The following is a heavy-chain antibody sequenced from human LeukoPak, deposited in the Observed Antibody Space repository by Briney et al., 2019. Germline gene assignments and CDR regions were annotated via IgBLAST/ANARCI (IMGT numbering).Heavy chain of an antibody. V-gene: IGHV1-18*01. Sequence: ASVKVSYKPSGYTFTRYGISGVPQSPGQGLEWMGWMSAYNGNTNYAQKLKGRVTMTTDTSTSTAYMELRSLRSYNTAGYYCARRRHYYISGGYYEAYWGQGTLVTVSS. CDR3: ARRRHYYISGGYYEAY. CDR2: MSAYNGNT. CDR1: GYTFTRYG. D-gene: IGHD3-22*01. J-gene: IGHJ4*02.